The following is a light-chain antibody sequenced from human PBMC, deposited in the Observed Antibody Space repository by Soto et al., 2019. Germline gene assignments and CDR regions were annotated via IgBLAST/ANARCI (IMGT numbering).Light chain of an antibody. V-gene: IGKV3-20*01. CDR3: HQYSGPPYT. J-gene: IGKJ2*01. CDR1: QSVSSSY. CDR2: DTS. Sequence: EIVLTQSPGTLSLSPGERVTLSCRASQSVSSSYLGWFQQRPGQAPRLLIYDTSNRATGIPDRLSGSGSGTDFTLTISRLEPEDFAVYYCHQYSGPPYTVGQGTKLEIK.